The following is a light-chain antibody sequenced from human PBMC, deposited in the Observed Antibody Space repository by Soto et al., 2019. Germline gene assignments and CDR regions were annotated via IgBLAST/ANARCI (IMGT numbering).Light chain of an antibody. CDR1: QDISNY. V-gene: IGKV1-16*02. CDR3: QQYNSYPLT. J-gene: IGKJ4*01. CDR2: AAS. Sequence: DIQMTQSPSSLSPSVGDRVTITCQASQDISNYLNWYQQKPGKAPKXLIYAASSLQSGVPSKFSGSGSGTDLTITISSLQPEDGATYDCQQYNSYPLTFGGGTKVDIK.